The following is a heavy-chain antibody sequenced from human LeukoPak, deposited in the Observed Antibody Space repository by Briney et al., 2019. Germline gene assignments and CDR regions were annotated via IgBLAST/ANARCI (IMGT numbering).Heavy chain of an antibody. Sequence: GGSLRLSCAASGFTLSSYGMHWVRQAPGKGLEWVAVIWYDGSNKYYADSVKGRFTISRDNSKNTLYLQMNSLRAEDTAVYYCAKQGAAPYTSITGTTFFDYWGQGTLVTVSS. CDR3: AKQGAAPYTSITGTTFFDY. D-gene: IGHD1-20*01. V-gene: IGHV3-33*06. CDR2: IWYDGSNK. J-gene: IGHJ4*02. CDR1: GFTLSSYG.